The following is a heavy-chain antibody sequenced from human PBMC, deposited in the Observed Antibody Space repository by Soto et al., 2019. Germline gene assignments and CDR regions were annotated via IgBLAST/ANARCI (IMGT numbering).Heavy chain of an antibody. D-gene: IGHD1-26*01. CDR3: ARDRGSYQFDY. Sequence: QVQLVESGGGVVQPGRSLRLSCAASGFTFSSYGTHWVRQAPGKGLEWVAVIWYDGSNKYYADSVKGRFTISRDNSKNTLYLQMNSLRAEDTAVYYCARDRGSYQFDYWGQGTLVTVSS. CDR2: IWYDGSNK. CDR1: GFTFSSYG. V-gene: IGHV3-33*01. J-gene: IGHJ4*02.